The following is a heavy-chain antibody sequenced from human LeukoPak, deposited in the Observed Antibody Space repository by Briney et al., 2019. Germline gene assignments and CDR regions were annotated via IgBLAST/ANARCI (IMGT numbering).Heavy chain of an antibody. CDR3: ARSDEGFDY. Sequence: PSETLSLTCTVSGGSVSSYYWSWIRQPPGKGLEWIGYIYYSRSTNYNPSLKSRVTISVDTSKNQFSLKVSYVTAADTAVYYCARSDEGFDYWGQGTLVTVSS. CDR2: IYYSRST. CDR1: GGSVSSYY. J-gene: IGHJ4*02. V-gene: IGHV4-59*02.